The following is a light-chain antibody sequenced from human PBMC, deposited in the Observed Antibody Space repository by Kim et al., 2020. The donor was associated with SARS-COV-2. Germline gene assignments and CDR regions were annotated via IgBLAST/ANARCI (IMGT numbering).Light chain of an antibody. Sequence: LSLGERATRPCRASQSVSRYLALSQHKPGPAPRPLLLDASNTVTGLPARFSCSGSGTDFTLTLSILEPEAFAVYFCQQRRHWPPHTFGQGTKLEI. J-gene: IGKJ2*01. CDR1: QSVSRY. V-gene: IGKV3-11*01. CDR3: QQRRHWPPHT. CDR2: DAS.